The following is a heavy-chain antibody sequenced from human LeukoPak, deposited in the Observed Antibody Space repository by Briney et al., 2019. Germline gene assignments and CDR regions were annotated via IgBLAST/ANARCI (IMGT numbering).Heavy chain of an antibody. V-gene: IGHV3-30*03. Sequence: GGSLRLSCAASGFTFSSYGMHWVRQAPGKGLEWVAVISYDGSNKYYADSVKGRFTISRDNSKNTLYLQMNSLRAEDTAVYYCAREDGRVGLDCWGQGTLVTVSS. CDR2: ISYDGSNK. CDR3: AREDGRVGLDC. J-gene: IGHJ4*02. CDR1: GFTFSSYG. D-gene: IGHD1-26*01.